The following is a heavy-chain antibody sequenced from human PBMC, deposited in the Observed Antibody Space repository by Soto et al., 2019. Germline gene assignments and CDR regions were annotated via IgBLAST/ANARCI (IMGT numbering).Heavy chain of an antibody. CDR2: IKQDGSEK. D-gene: IGHD6-6*01. V-gene: IGHV3-7*01. CDR3: AREAAETSIAYDYFDY. Sequence: GGSLRLSCAASGFTFSSYWMSWVRQAPGKGLEWVANIKQDGSEKYYVDSVKGRFTISRDNAKNTLYLQMNSLRAEDTAVYYCAREAAETSIAYDYFDYWGQGTLVTVSS. J-gene: IGHJ4*02. CDR1: GFTFSSYW.